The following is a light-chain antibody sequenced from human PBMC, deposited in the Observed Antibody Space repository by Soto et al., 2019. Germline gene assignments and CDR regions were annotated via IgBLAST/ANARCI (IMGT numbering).Light chain of an antibody. V-gene: IGLV2-14*01. CDR2: EVS. J-gene: IGLJ2*01. Sequence: QSALTQPASVSGSPGQSITISCTGTSSDVGGYNDVSWYQQHPGKAPKLIIYEVSNRPSGVSNRFSGSKSGNTASLSISGLQADDEADYYCSSYTVSPALYVLFCVGTKLTVL. CDR1: SSDVGGYND. CDR3: SSYTVSPALYVL.